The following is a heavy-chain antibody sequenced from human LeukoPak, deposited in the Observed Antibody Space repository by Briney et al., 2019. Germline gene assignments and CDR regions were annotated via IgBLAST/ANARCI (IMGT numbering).Heavy chain of an antibody. CDR3: ARLGVTQDAFDI. V-gene: IGHV4-39*07. Sequence: SETLSLTCTVSGGSISSSGYYWGWIRQSPGKGLEWIGSIYYSGNTYYNPSLKSRVTISVDTSKNQFSLRLSSVTAADTAVFYCARLGVTQDAFDIWGQGTMVTVSS. J-gene: IGHJ3*02. D-gene: IGHD3-10*01. CDR1: GGSISSSGYY. CDR2: IYYSGNT.